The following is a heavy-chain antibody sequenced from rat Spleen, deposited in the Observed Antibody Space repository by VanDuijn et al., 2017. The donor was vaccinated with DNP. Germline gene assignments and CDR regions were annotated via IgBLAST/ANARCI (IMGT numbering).Heavy chain of an antibody. CDR3: ARWVRALDY. Sequence: EVQLQESGPGLVKPSQSLSLTCSVTAYSITSHYWGWIRKFPGNKMEWVGHISYSGSTSYNPSLKSRISITRDTSKNQFFLQLNSVTTEDTATYYCARWVRALDYWGHGVMVTVSS. D-gene: IGHD4-1*01. CDR2: ISYSGST. V-gene: IGHV3-1*01. CDR1: AYSITSHY. J-gene: IGHJ2*01.